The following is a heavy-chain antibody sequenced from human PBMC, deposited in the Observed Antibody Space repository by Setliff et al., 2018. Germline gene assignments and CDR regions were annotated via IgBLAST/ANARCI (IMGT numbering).Heavy chain of an antibody. Sequence: LRLSCAASGFTFSSYGMHWVRQAPGKGLEWVAVIWYDGSNKYYADSVKGRFTISRDNSKNTLYLQMNSLRAEDTAVYYCAKVACSGGSRYPDYWGQGTLVTVSS. D-gene: IGHD2-15*01. CDR2: IWYDGSNK. CDR3: AKVACSGGSRYPDY. CDR1: GFTFSSYG. V-gene: IGHV3-33*06. J-gene: IGHJ4*02.